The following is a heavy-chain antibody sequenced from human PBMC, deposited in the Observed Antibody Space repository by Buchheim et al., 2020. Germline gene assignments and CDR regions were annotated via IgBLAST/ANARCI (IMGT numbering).Heavy chain of an antibody. D-gene: IGHD3-22*01. CDR3: AKVSYDSSGYVDY. Sequence: QVQLVESGGGVVQPGRSLRLSCAASGFTFSSYGMHWVRQAPGKGLEWVAVISYDGSNKYYADSVTGRFTISRDNSKNTLYLQMNSLRAEDTAVYYCAKVSYDSSGYVDYWGQGTL. V-gene: IGHV3-30*18. J-gene: IGHJ4*02. CDR1: GFTFSSYG. CDR2: ISYDGSNK.